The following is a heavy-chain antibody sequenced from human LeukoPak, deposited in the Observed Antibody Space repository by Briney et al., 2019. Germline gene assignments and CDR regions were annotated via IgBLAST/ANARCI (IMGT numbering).Heavy chain of an antibody. Sequence: GGSLRLSCAASGFTFSSYSMNWVRQAPGKGLEWVSAISGSGDSTFYTDSVKGRFTISRDNSKNTLYLQMKSLRAEDTAVYYCAKDSVVVAGLVNYFDSWGQGTLVTVSS. CDR3: AKDSVVVAGLVNYFDS. CDR2: ISGSGDST. D-gene: IGHD6-19*01. J-gene: IGHJ4*02. V-gene: IGHV3-23*01. CDR1: GFTFSSYS.